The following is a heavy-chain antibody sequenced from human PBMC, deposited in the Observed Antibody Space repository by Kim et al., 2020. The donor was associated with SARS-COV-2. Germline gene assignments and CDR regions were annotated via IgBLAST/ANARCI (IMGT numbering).Heavy chain of an antibody. J-gene: IGHJ4*02. CDR3: ARDQSGYDYDY. Sequence: GGSLRLSCAASGFTFSSYSMNWVRQAPGKGLEWVSYISSSSSTIYYADSVKGRFTISRDNAKNSLYLQMNSLRAEDTAVYYCARDQSGYDYDYWGQGTLVTVSS. D-gene: IGHD5-12*01. CDR1: GFTFSSYS. CDR2: ISSSSSTI. V-gene: IGHV3-48*04.